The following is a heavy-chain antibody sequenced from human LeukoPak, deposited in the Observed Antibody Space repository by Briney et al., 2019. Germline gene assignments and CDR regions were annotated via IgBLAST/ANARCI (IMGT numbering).Heavy chain of an antibody. V-gene: IGHV4-34*01. J-gene: IGHJ3*02. Sequence: SETLSLTCAVYGGSFSGYYWSWIRQPPGKGLEWIGEINHSGSTNYNPSLKSRVTISVDTSKNLFSLKLSSVTAADTAVYYCARVRILWFGELDAFDIWGQGTMVTVSS. CDR2: INHSGST. CDR3: ARVRILWFGELDAFDI. D-gene: IGHD3-10*01. CDR1: GGSFSGYY.